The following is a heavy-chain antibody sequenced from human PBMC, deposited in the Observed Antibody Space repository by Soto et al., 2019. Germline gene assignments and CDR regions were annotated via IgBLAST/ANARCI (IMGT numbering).Heavy chain of an antibody. D-gene: IGHD6-19*01. CDR2: ISSNGGST. V-gene: IGHV3-64*01. CDR1: GFTFSSYA. CDR3: ASSSSGWYFDY. J-gene: IGHJ4*02. Sequence: EVQLVESGGGLVQPGESLRLSCAASGFTFSSYAMHWVRQAPGKGLEYVSAISSNGGSTYYANSVKGRFTISRDNSKNTLYLQMGSLRAEDMAVYYCASSSSGWYFDYWGQGTLVTVSS.